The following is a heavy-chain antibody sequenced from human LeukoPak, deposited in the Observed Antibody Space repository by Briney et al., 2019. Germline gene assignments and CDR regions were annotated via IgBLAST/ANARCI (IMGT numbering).Heavy chain of an antibody. CDR2: INHSGST. CDR1: GGSFSGYY. CDR3: ARGTYYYDSSGYYSPDDYYYGMDV. J-gene: IGHJ6*02. D-gene: IGHD3-22*01. V-gene: IGHV4-34*01. Sequence: SETLSLTCAVYGGSFSGYYWSWIRQPPGKGLEWIGEINHSGSTNYNPSLKSRVTISVDTSKNQFSLKLSSVTAADTAVYYCARGTYYYDSSGYYSPDDYYYGMDVWGQGTTVTVSS.